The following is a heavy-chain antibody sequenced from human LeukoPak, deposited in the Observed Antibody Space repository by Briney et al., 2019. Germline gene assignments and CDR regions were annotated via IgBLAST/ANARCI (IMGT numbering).Heavy chain of an antibody. D-gene: IGHD3-3*01. Sequence: SETLSLTCAVYGGSFSGYYWSWIRQPPGKGLEWIGEINHSGSTNYNPSLKSRVTISVDTSKNQFSLKLSSVTAADTAVYYCARALVGTIFGAWTPNGIQYWGQGTLVTVSS. CDR1: GGSFSGYY. CDR3: ARALVGTIFGAWTPNGIQY. CDR2: INHSGST. V-gene: IGHV4-34*01. J-gene: IGHJ1*01.